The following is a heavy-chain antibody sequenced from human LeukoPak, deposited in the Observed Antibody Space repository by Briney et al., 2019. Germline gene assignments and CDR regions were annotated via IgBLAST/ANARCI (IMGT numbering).Heavy chain of an antibody. V-gene: IGHV1-69*13. D-gene: IGHD6-13*01. CDR3: AKGGSSWSSTIHFDY. CDR1: GATFTSYA. J-gene: IGHJ4*02. CDR2: VIIIFGAA. Sequence: GASGKLSCKASGATFTSYANSWVRQAPGQGLEWMGGVIIIFGAANYDQKFQGRVTITADEATSTAYMELSSLRSEDTAVYYCAKGGSSWSSTIHFDYWGQGTLVTVSS.